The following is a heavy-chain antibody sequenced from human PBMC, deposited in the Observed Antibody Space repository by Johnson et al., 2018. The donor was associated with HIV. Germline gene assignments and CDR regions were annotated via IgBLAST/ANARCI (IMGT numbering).Heavy chain of an antibody. CDR3: AKPLQLEEGAFDI. CDR2: ISYDGSNK. J-gene: IGHJ3*02. V-gene: IGHV3-30*09. D-gene: IGHD6-6*01. Sequence: QVQLVESGGGVVQPGRSLRLSCAASGFTFSNYAIHWVRQAPGKGLEWVAIISYDGSNKYYADSVKGRFAISRDNSKNTLYLQMNSLRAEDTALYYCAKPLQLEEGAFDIWGQGTMVTVSS. CDR1: GFTFSNYA.